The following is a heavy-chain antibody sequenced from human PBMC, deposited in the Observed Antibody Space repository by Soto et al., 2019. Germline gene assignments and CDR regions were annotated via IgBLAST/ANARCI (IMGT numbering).Heavy chain of an antibody. J-gene: IGHJ5*02. CDR2: ISYDETSK. V-gene: IGHV3-30-3*01. D-gene: IGHD2-15*01. CDR3: AKNIGVVVAATASVWLDP. Sequence: GGSLRLSCAASGFTFSSYPMHWVRQAPGKGLEWVAVISYDETSKYYADSVKGRFTISRDNSKNTLYLQMNSLRAEDTAVYYCAKNIGVVVAATASVWLDPWGQGTLVTVYS. CDR1: GFTFSSYP.